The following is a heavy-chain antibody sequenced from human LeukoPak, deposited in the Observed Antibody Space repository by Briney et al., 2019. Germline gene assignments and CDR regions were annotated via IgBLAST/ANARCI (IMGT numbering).Heavy chain of an antibody. D-gene: IGHD4-23*01. CDR1: GFTFSSFW. V-gene: IGHV3-7*03. J-gene: IGHJ6*02. CDR2: IKQEGSEK. CDR3: AKDTGGNGVYFYAMDV. Sequence: GGSLRLSCAASGFTFSSFWMSWVRQAPGKGLEWVANIKQEGSEKYYVGSVKGRFTISRDRARNSLYLQMDSLRPEDTALYYCAKDTGGNGVYFYAMDVWGQGTSVTVSS.